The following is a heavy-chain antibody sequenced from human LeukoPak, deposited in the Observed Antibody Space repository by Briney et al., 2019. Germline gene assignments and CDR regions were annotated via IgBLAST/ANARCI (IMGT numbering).Heavy chain of an antibody. V-gene: IGHV3-73*01. CDR1: GFTFSGSA. CDR3: TGGSGWYSLDY. Sequence: PGGSLRLSCAASGFTFSGSAVHWVRQASGKGLEWVGLIRSSTNNYATAYAASVRGRFTISRDASKDTTYLQMNSLKTEDTAVYYCTGGSGWYSLDYWGQGTLVTVSS. CDR2: IRSSTNNYAT. D-gene: IGHD6-19*01. J-gene: IGHJ4*02.